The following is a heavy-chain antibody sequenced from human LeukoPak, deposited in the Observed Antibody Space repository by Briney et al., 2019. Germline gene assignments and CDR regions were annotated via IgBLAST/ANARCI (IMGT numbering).Heavy chain of an antibody. D-gene: IGHD3-22*01. CDR1: GYTFTGYY. Sequence: ALVKVSCKASGYTFTGYYMHWVRQAPGQGLEWMGWINPNSGGTNYAQKFQGRVTMTRDTSISTAYMELSRLRSDDTAVYYCVIDSSGYSGYYFDYWGQGTLVTVSS. CDR2: INPNSGGT. J-gene: IGHJ4*02. CDR3: VIDSSGYSGYYFDY. V-gene: IGHV1-2*02.